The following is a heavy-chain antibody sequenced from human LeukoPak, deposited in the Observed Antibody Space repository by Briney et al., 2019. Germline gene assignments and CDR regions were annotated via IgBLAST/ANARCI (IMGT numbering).Heavy chain of an antibody. CDR2: ISHDSAII. CDR3: VRDNPRCCGVVPANIDDY. V-gene: IGHV3-48*01. D-gene: IGHD2-15*01. CDR1: GFTFSRDS. J-gene: IGHJ4*02. Sequence: GGSLRLSCAASGFTFSRDSMNWVRQAPGKGLEWISYISHDSAIIYYVDSVRGRLTISRDNAKNSLYLQMHSLRAEDTAVYYCVRDNPRCCGVVPANIDDYWGQGTLVTVSS.